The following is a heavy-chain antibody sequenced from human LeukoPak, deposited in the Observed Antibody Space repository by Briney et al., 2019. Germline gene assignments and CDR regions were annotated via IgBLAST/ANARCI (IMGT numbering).Heavy chain of an antibody. CDR3: ARDQDYVWGSYRPYYFDY. CDR2: IKQDGSEK. Sequence: PGGSLRLSCAASGFTFSSYWMSWVRRAPGKGLEWVANIKQDGSEKYYVDSVKGRFTISRDNAKNSLYLQMNSLRAEDTAVYYCARDQDYVWGSYRPYYFDYWGQGTLVTVSS. J-gene: IGHJ4*02. V-gene: IGHV3-7*01. D-gene: IGHD3-16*02. CDR1: GFTFSSYW.